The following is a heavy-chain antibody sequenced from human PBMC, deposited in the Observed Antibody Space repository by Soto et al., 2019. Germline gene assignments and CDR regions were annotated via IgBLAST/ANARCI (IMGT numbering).Heavy chain of an antibody. CDR2: INPTSGGK. Sequence: QVQLVQSGAEVKKPGASVKVSCKASGYTFTGYYMHWVRQAPGKALEWMGWINPTSGGKNYAQKFQVWVTMTRDTSISTAYMELSRLRSDVTFVYYCATTITMVRGAPLDYCGQGTLVTVSS. J-gene: IGHJ4*02. D-gene: IGHD3-10*01. CDR1: GYTFTGYY. CDR3: ATTITMVRGAPLDY. V-gene: IGHV1-2*04.